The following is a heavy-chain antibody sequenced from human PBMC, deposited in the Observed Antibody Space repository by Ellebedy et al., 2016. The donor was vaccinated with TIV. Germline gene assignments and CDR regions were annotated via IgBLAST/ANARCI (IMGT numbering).Heavy chain of an antibody. J-gene: IGHJ4*02. CDR2: ITIDSTTI. CDR1: GFTFSTYS. Sequence: GESLKISCAASGFTFSTYSMNWVRQAPGQGLDWVSFITIDSTTIYYADSVKGRFAISRDNARNSLFLQMNSLRAEDTAVYYCVRGRQKAAARTPDFWGQGTLVTVSS. D-gene: IGHD6-13*01. V-gene: IGHV3-48*04. CDR3: VRGRQKAAARTPDF.